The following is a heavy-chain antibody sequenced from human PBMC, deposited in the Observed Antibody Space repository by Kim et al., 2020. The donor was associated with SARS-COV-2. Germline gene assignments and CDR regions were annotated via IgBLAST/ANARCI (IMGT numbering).Heavy chain of an antibody. V-gene: IGHV3-73*01. Sequence: GGSLRLSCAASGFIFTDSAMHWVRQASGKGLEWVGRIRSKANSYATAYAASLKGRFTISRDDSKNTAYLQLNSLATDDTAVYYCTRVPPDPGSYYDAFD. J-gene: IGHJ3*02. CDR2: IRSKANSYAT. CDR3: TRVPPDPGSYYDAFD. D-gene: IGHD3-10*01. CDR1: GFIFTDSA.